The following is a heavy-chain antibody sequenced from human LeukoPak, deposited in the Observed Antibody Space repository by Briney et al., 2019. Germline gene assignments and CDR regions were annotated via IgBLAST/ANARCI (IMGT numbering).Heavy chain of an antibody. CDR3: ARVPGYDSSGYFDY. J-gene: IGHJ4*02. CDR1: GFTFSSYA. Sequence: GGSLRLSCAASGFTFSSYAMHWVRQAPGKGLEWVAVISYDGSNKYYADSVKGRFTISRDNAKNTLYLQMNSLRAEDTAVYYCARVPGYDSSGYFDYWAREPWSPSPQ. D-gene: IGHD3-22*01. V-gene: IGHV3-30-3*01. CDR2: ISYDGSNK.